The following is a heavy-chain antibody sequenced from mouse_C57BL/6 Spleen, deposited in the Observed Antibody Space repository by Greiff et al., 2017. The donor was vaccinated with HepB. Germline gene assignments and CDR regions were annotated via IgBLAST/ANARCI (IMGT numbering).Heavy chain of an antibody. CDR1: GYTFTSYW. D-gene: IGHD2-1*01. J-gene: IGHJ1*03. Sequence: VQLQQSGAELVKPGASVKLSCKASGYTFTSYWMHWVKQRPGQGLEWIGMIHPNSGSTNYNEKFKSKATLTVDKSSSTAYMQLSSLTSEDSAVYYCARSNGNCWYFDVWGTGTTVTVSS. CDR3: ARSNGNCWYFDV. CDR2: IHPNSGST. V-gene: IGHV1-64*01.